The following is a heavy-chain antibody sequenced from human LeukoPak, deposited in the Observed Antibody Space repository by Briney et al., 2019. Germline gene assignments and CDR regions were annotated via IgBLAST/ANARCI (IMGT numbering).Heavy chain of an antibody. CDR3: ARKAYAMDV. Sequence: GGSPRLSCAASGFTFSNYWMSWVRQAPGKGLEWVANMKQDGSEKYYVDSVKGRFTISRDNAKNSLYLQMNSLRAEDTAVYYCARKAYAMDVWGKGTTVTVSS. V-gene: IGHV3-7*03. CDR1: GFTFSNYW. J-gene: IGHJ6*04. CDR2: MKQDGSEK.